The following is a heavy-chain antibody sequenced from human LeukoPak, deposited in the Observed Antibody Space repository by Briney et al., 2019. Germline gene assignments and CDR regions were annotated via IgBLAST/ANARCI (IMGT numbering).Heavy chain of an antibody. CDR1: GGSISSGDYY. CDR2: IFYSGST. CDR3: ARALGGMGYCSSTSCYAGDAFDI. Sequence: SETLSLTCTVSGGSISSGDYYWSWIRQPPGKGLEWIGYIFYSGSTYYNPSLKSRVTISVDTSKNQFSLKLSSVTAADTAVYYCARALGGMGYCSSTSCYAGDAFDIWGQGTMVTVSS. V-gene: IGHV4-30-4*08. J-gene: IGHJ3*02. D-gene: IGHD2-2*01.